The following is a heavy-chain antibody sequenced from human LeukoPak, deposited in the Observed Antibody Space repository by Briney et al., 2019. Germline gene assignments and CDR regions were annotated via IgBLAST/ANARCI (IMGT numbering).Heavy chain of an antibody. CDR1: GGTFSSYA. CDR2: IIPIFGTA. D-gene: IGHD3-22*01. CDR3: ARGHDSSGYYLSNWFDP. Sequence: SVKVSCKASGGTFSSYAISWVRQAPGQGLEWMGGIIPIFGTANYAQKFQGRVTITADESTSTAYMELSSLRSEDTAVYYCARGHDSSGYYLSNWFDPWGQGTLVTVSS. J-gene: IGHJ5*02. V-gene: IGHV1-69*13.